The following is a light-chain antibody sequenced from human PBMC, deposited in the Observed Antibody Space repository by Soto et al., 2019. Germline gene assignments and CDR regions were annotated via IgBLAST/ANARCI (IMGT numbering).Light chain of an antibody. CDR2: GGS. V-gene: IGKV3-20*01. Sequence: EIVLTQSPGTLSLSPGERATLSCRASQSVTNSRLAWYQQKPGQAPKVLIYGGSNRATGIPDRFSGSGSGTDFTLTISSLEPEDFALYYCQQYGSSPWTFGQGTKVEIK. CDR1: QSVTNSR. CDR3: QQYGSSPWT. J-gene: IGKJ1*01.